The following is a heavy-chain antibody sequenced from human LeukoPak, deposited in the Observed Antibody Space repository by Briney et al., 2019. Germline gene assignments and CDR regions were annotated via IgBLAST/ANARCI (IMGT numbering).Heavy chain of an antibody. CDR1: GGSFSGYY. J-gene: IGHJ5*02. V-gene: IGHV4-34*01. D-gene: IGHD6-13*01. CDR3: ARDIAAAGTFNWFDP. Sequence: PSETLSLTCAVYGGSFSGYYWSWIRQPPGKGLEWIGSIYYSGSTYYNPSLKSRVTISVDTSKNQFSLKLSSVTAADTAVYYCARDIAAAGTFNWFDPWGQGTLVTVSS. CDR2: IYYSGST.